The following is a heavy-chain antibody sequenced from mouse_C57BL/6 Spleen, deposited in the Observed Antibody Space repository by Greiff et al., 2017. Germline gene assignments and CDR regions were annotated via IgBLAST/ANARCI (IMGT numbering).Heavy chain of an antibody. CDR2: IDPSDSYT. Sequence: QVQLQQPGAELVKPGASVKLSCKASGYTFTSYWMQWVKQRPGQGLEWIGEIDPSDSYTNYNQKFKGKATLTVDTSSSTAYMPLSSLTSEDSSVYYCARRREARQLRDEAMDYWGQGTSVTVSS. V-gene: IGHV1-50*01. D-gene: IGHD3-2*02. CDR3: ARRREARQLRDEAMDY. J-gene: IGHJ4*01. CDR1: GYTFTSYW.